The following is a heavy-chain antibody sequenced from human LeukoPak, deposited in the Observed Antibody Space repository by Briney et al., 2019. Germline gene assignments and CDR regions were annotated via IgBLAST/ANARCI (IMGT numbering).Heavy chain of an antibody. CDR3: AREIVGAKKANLHY. V-gene: IGHV1-69*04. CDR1: GGTSSSYT. D-gene: IGHD1-26*01. J-gene: IGHJ4*02. CDR2: IIPILGIA. Sequence: ASVKVSCKASGGTSSSYTISWVREAPGQGLEWMGRIIPILGIANYAQKFQGRVTITADKSTSTAYMELSSLRSEDTAVYYCAREIVGAKKANLHYWGQGTLVTVSS.